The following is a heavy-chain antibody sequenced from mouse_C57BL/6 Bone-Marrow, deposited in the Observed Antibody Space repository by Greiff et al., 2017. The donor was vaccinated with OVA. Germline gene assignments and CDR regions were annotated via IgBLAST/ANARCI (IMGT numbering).Heavy chain of an antibody. V-gene: IGHV1-59*01. CDR1: GYTFTSYW. CDR2: IDPSDSYT. Sequence: QVQLQQPGAELVRPGTSVKLSCKASGYTFTSYWMHWVKQRPGQGLEWIGVIDPSDSYTNYNQKFKGKATLTVDTSSSTAYMQLSSLTSEDSAVYYCARGMIMDDWGQGTSVTVSS. CDR3: ARGMIMDD. D-gene: IGHD2-3*01. J-gene: IGHJ4*01.